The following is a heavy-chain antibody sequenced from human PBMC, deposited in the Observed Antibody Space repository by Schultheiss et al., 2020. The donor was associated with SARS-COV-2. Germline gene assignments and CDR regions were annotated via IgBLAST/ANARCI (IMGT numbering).Heavy chain of an antibody. CDR3: AREVGGYFDY. D-gene: IGHD3-16*01. Sequence: SETLSLTCAVYGGSFSGYYWSWIRQPPGKGLEWIGYIYYSGSTNYNPSLKSRVTISVDTSKNQFSLKLSSVTAADTAVYYCAREVGGYFDYWGQGTLVTVSS. J-gene: IGHJ4*02. V-gene: IGHV4-34*01. CDR1: GGSFSGYY. CDR2: IYYSGST.